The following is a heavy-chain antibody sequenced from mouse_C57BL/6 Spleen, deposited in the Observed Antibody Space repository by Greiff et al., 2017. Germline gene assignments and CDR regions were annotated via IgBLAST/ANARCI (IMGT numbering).Heavy chain of an antibody. CDR3: ARGAWDVRFAY. Sequence: VKLQQPGAELVKPGASVKLSCKASGYTFTCYWMHWVKQRPGQGLEWIGMIHPHSGSTNYNAKVKRKATQTVDKSSSTAYMQLSGLTSEDSAVYGYARGAWDVRFAYWGQGTLVAVSA. CDR1: GYTFTCYW. CDR2: IHPHSGST. D-gene: IGHD4-1*01. V-gene: IGHV1-64*01. J-gene: IGHJ3*01.